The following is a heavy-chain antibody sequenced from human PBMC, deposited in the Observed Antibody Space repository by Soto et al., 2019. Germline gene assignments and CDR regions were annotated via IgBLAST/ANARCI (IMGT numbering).Heavy chain of an antibody. V-gene: IGHV1-18*01. Sequence: ASVKVSCKASGYTFTSYGISWVRQAPGQGLEWMGWISAYNGNTNYAQKLQGRVTMTTDTSTSTAYMELRSLRSDDTAVYYCARESRSYYDILTGPDYWGQGTLVTVSS. CDR2: ISAYNGNT. CDR1: GYTFTSYG. D-gene: IGHD3-9*01. CDR3: ARESRSYYDILTGPDY. J-gene: IGHJ4*02.